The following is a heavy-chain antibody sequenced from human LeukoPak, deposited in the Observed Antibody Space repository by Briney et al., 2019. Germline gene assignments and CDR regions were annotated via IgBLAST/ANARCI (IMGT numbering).Heavy chain of an antibody. V-gene: IGHV3-74*01. Sequence: PGGSLRLSCAASGFTFSSYWMHWVRQAPGKGLVWVSRINSDGSSTSYADSVKSRFTISRDNAKNTLYLQMNSLRAEDTAVYYCARVRDYYDSSGYNNWFDPWGQGTLVTVSS. D-gene: IGHD3-22*01. CDR3: ARVRDYYDSSGYNNWFDP. J-gene: IGHJ5*02. CDR2: INSDGSST. CDR1: GFTFSSYW.